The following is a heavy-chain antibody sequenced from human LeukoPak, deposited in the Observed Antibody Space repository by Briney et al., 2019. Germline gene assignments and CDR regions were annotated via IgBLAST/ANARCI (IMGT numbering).Heavy chain of an antibody. V-gene: IGHV1-2*02. CDR1: GYTFTGYY. Sequence: GASVKVSCKASGYTFTGYYMHWVRQAPGQGLAWMGWINPNSGGTNYAQNFQGRVTMTSDTSISTAYMELSRLRADDTAVYYCARGAFEGSSWFDYWGQGTLVTVSS. D-gene: IGHD6-13*01. CDR3: ARGAFEGSSWFDY. J-gene: IGHJ4*02. CDR2: INPNSGGT.